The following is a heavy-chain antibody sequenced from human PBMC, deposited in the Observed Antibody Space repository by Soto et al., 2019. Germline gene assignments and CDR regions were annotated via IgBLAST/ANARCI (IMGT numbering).Heavy chain of an antibody. J-gene: IGHJ6*02. CDR2: ISGSGGST. Sequence: GGSLRLSCAASGFTFSSYAMSWVRQAPGKGLEWVSAISGSGGSTYYADSVKGRFTISRDNSKNTLYLQMNSLRAEDTAVYYCAKPGSGSSSVYYYYYGMGVWGQGTTVTVSS. CDR1: GFTFSSYA. V-gene: IGHV3-23*01. CDR3: AKPGSGSSSVYYYYYGMGV. D-gene: IGHD6-6*01.